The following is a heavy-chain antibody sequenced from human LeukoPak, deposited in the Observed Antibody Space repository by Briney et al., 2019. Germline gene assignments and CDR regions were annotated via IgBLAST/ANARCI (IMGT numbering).Heavy chain of an antibody. CDR1: GGSISSGSYY. Sequence: PSETLSLTCTVSGGSISSGSYYWGWIRQPPGKGLEWIGSIYYSGSTYYNPSLKSRVTISVDTSKNQFSLKLSSVTAADTAVYYCARGPDRQYYDFWSGYYTGIDYWGQGTLVTVSS. CDR3: ARGPDRQYYDFWSGYYTGIDY. V-gene: IGHV4-39*07. CDR2: IYYSGST. D-gene: IGHD3-3*01. J-gene: IGHJ4*02.